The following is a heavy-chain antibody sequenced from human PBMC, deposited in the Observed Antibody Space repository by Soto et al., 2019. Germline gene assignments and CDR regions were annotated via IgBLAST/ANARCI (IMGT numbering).Heavy chain of an antibody. V-gene: IGHV5-10-1*01. D-gene: IGHD3-10*01. Sequence: GESLKISCKGSGYSFTSYWISWVRQMPGKGLEWMGRIDPSDSYTNYSPSFQGHVTISADKSISTAYLQWSSLKASDTAMYYCARHSGSGSYWDYYYYGMDVWGQGTTVTVSS. CDR1: GYSFTSYW. CDR2: IDPSDSYT. CDR3: ARHSGSGSYWDYYYYGMDV. J-gene: IGHJ6*02.